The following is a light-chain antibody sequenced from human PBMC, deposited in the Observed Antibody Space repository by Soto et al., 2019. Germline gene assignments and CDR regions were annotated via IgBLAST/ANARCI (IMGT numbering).Light chain of an antibody. V-gene: IGLV2-23*02. CDR1: GSDVGQYNL. CDR3: CSYAGDNTYV. J-gene: IGLJ1*01. CDR2: EVS. Sequence: QSALTQPASVSGSPGQSITISCTGTGSDVGQYNLVSWYQQHPGKAPKLMIFEVSKRPSGVSNRVSGSKSDNTASLTISGLQAEDEADYYCCSYAGDNTYVFGTGTKVTVL.